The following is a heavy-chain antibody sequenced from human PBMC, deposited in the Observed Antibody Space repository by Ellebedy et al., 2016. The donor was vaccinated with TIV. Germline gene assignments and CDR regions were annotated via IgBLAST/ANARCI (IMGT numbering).Heavy chain of an antibody. Sequence: GESLKISCAASGFTFSNHAIHWVRQAPGKGLEWVAIISYDGSNKYSADSVKGRFTISRDNSKNTLYLQMNSLRAEDTAVYYCAKGTGGGNYRNHAFDIWGRGTMVTVSS. CDR2: ISYDGSNK. V-gene: IGHV3-30-3*01. J-gene: IGHJ3*02. D-gene: IGHD1-14*01. CDR1: GFTFSNHA. CDR3: AKGTGGGNYRNHAFDI.